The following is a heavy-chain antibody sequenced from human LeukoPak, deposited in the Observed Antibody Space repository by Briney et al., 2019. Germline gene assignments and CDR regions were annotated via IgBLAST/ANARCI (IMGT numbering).Heavy chain of an antibody. V-gene: IGHV4-4*09. CDR1: GSSIGAYS. CDR2: IYTTGSP. Sequence: PSETLSLTCTVSGSSIGAYSWSWIRQPPGKGLEWIGYIYTTGSPHHNPSLKSRVTMSLDRSKNQFSLRLTYVTAADTAVFYCARHRAEMATITDDAFDMWGRGTMVTVSS. J-gene: IGHJ3*02. CDR3: ARHRAEMATITDDAFDM. D-gene: IGHD5-24*01.